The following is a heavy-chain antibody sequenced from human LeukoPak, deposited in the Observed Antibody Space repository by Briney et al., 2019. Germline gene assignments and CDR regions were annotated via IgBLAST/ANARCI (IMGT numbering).Heavy chain of an antibody. D-gene: IGHD1-7*01. CDR3: ARLYGNYQNYFDY. Sequence: SETLSLTCAVYGGSFSGYYWSWIRQPPGKGLEWIGEINHSGSTNYNPSPKSRVTISVDTSKNQFSLKLSSVTAADTAVYYCARLYGNYQNYFDYWGQGTLVTVSS. CDR1: GGSFSGYY. V-gene: IGHV4-34*01. CDR2: INHSGST. J-gene: IGHJ4*02.